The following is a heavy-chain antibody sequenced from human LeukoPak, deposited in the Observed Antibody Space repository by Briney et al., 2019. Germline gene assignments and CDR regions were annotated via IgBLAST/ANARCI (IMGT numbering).Heavy chain of an antibody. CDR1: GGSITSYY. J-gene: IGHJ4*02. CDR3: ARASTTFDD. D-gene: IGHD1-14*01. V-gene: IGHV4-59*01. CDR2: VSDGGRT. Sequence: SETLSLTCSVSGGSITSYYWSWIRQPPGKGLEWIGHVSDGGRTNYSPSLRSRVSISVDTSKNQFSLKLNSLTAADTAVYFCARASTTFDDWGQGTLVTVSS.